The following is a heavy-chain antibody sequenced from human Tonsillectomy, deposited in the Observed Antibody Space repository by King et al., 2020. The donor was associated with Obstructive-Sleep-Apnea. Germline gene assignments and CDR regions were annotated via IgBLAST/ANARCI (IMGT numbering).Heavy chain of an antibody. Sequence: VQLVESGGGLVQPGGSLKLSCAASGFTFSGSAMHWVRQASGKGLEWVGRIRSKANSYAPAYAAAVKGRFTISRDDSKKTADLQMNSLKTEDSAVYYCTRHPPRITIFGVVKYYFDYWGQGTLVTVSS. V-gene: IGHV3-73*01. CDR1: GFTFSGSA. CDR2: IRSKANSYAP. J-gene: IGHJ4*02. D-gene: IGHD3-3*01. CDR3: TRHPPRITIFGVVKYYFDY.